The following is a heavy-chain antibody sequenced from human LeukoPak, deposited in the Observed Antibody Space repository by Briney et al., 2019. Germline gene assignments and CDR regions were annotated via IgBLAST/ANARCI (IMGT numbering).Heavy chain of an antibody. J-gene: IGHJ5*02. D-gene: IGHD3-3*01. V-gene: IGHV1-2*02. CDR3: ARADFIDAGPYLIGP. CDR1: GYSFTDYY. Sequence: ASVRASCKTSGYSFTDYYIHWVRQAPGQGLEWMGWINTKSGRTSSARKFQGRVPMTRDPSITTVYMDMAWLTSDDTAIYFCARADFIDAGPYLIGPWGQGTLVTVSS. CDR2: INTKSGRT.